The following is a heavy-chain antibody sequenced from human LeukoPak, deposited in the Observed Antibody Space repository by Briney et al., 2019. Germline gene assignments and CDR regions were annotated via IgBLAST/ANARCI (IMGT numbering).Heavy chain of an antibody. J-gene: IGHJ3*02. CDR2: IYSGGST. Sequence: GGSLRLSCAASGFTVSSNYMSWVRQAPGKGLEWVSVIYSGGSTYYADSVKGRFTISRDNAKNSLYLQMNSLRAEDTAVYYCASGELYAFDIWRQGTMVTVSS. V-gene: IGHV3-53*01. CDR1: GFTVSSNY. D-gene: IGHD3-10*01. CDR3: ASGELYAFDI.